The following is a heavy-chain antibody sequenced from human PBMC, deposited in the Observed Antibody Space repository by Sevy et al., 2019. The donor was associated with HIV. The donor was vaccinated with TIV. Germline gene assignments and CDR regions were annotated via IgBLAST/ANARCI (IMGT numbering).Heavy chain of an antibody. Sequence: GGSLRLSCSAFGFAFQTFGMHWVRQAPGKGPGWVAVISSDGINHNYADAVKGRFTISRDNSKNQVFLQMNSLRPNDTAVYFCTKESLRGTYIRGDFDHWGQGALVTVSS. V-gene: IGHV3-33*03. D-gene: IGHD3-10*02. J-gene: IGHJ4*02. CDR3: TKESLRGTYIRGDFDH. CDR1: GFAFQTFG. CDR2: ISSDGINH.